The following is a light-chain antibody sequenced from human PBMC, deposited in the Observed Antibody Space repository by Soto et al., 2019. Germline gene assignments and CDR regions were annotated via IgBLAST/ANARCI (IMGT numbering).Light chain of an antibody. Sequence: QSALPQPPSVSEAPGQRVTISCTGSSSNIGGGYDVHWFQQLPGTAPKLLSYGKNNRPSGVPDRFSGSMSGTSASLAITGLQTEDEAIYYSQSYDASRSGYVFGTGTKVTVL. J-gene: IGLJ1*01. CDR3: QSYDASRSGYV. CDR2: GKN. CDR1: SSNIGGGYD. V-gene: IGLV1-40*01.